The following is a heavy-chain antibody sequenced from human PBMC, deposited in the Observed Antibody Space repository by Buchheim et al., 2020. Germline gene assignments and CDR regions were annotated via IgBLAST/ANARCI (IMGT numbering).Heavy chain of an antibody. CDR2: IRGDGEPT. Sequence: EVQLLESGGGLVQPGGSLRLSCTASGFTFSTHGMSWVRQAPGKGLEWISAIRGDGEPTNSADSVKGRFTISRDNSKNTVPMQMDSLRADDTAVYYCAKDWGGGGSCYDFWGQGTL. V-gene: IGHV3-23*01. CDR1: GFTFSTHG. CDR3: AKDWGGGGSCYDF. D-gene: IGHD2-15*01. J-gene: IGHJ5*01.